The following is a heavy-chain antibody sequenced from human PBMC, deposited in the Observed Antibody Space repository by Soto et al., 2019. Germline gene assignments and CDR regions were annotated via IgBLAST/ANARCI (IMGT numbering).Heavy chain of an antibody. Sequence: PGGSLRLSCGASGFTFRGYWMHWVRQSPGKGLVWVSRINSDGTTTAYADSVKGRFTISRDNSKNTLFLQMTSLRADDTAVYYCTHCRGESCHGGYFGMDVWGQGTTVPVSS. D-gene: IGHD2-15*01. V-gene: IGHV3-74*01. CDR1: GFTFRGYW. CDR2: INSDGTTT. CDR3: THCRGESCHGGYFGMDV. J-gene: IGHJ6*02.